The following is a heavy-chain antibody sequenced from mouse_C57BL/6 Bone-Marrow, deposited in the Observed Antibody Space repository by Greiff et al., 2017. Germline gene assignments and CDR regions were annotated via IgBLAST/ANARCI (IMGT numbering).Heavy chain of an antibody. Sequence: VQLQQPGAELVMPGASVKLSCKASGYTFTSYWMHWVKQRPGQGLEWIGEIDPSDSYTNYNQKFKGKSTLTVAKSSSTAYMQLSSLTSEDSAVYYCARTPGLRLDYWGQGTTLTVSS. J-gene: IGHJ2*01. V-gene: IGHV1-69*01. D-gene: IGHD2-4*01. CDR1: GYTFTSYW. CDR2: IDPSDSYT. CDR3: ARTPGLRLDY.